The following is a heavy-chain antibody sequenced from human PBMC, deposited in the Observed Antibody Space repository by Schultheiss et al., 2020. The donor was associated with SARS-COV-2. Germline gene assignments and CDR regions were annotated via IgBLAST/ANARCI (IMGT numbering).Heavy chain of an antibody. Sequence: GGSLRLSCKASGYTFTSYYMHWVRQAPGQGLEWMGIINPSGGSTSYAQKFQGRVTMTRDTSTSTVYMELSSLRSEDTAVYYCARMNSVIDLDYWGQGTLVTVSS. D-gene: IGHD2-21*01. CDR1: GYTFTSYY. CDR2: INPSGGST. V-gene: IGHV1-46*01. J-gene: IGHJ4*02. CDR3: ARMNSVIDLDY.